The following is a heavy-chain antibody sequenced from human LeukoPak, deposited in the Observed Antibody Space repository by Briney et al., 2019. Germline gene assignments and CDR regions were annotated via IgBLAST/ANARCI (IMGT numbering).Heavy chain of an antibody. CDR1: GFPFTSYA. D-gene: IGHD3-22*01. Sequence: GASVKVSCKASGFPFTSYAIHWVRQAPGQRLEWMGWVNADNSNTKYSQEFQGRVTITRDTSASTAYMDLNSLRSEDVAVYYCAVGDYYYDTRFDYWGQGTLVTVSS. V-gene: IGHV1-3*03. J-gene: IGHJ4*02. CDR3: AVGDYYYDTRFDY. CDR2: VNADNSNT.